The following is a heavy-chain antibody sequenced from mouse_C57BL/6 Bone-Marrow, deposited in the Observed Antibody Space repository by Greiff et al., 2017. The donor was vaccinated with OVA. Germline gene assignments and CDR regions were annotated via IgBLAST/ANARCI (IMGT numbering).Heavy chain of an antibody. J-gene: IGHJ4*01. D-gene: IGHD2-3*01. CDR1: GYTFTSYW. CDR3: TSPLYDGYYVDAMDY. CDR2: IYPGNSDT. V-gene: IGHV1-5*01. Sequence: VQLQQSGTVLARPGASVKMSCKTSGYTFTSYWMHWVKQRPGQGLEWIGAIYPGNSDTSYNQKFKGKAKLTAVTSASTAYMELSSLTNEDSAVYYCTSPLYDGYYVDAMDYWGQGTSVTVSS.